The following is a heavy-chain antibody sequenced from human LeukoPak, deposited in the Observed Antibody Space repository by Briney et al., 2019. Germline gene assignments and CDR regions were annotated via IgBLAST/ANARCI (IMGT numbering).Heavy chain of an antibody. CDR3: AKDRSGWYYFDY. CDR1: GFTFSSSA. V-gene: IGHV3-23*01. CDR2: ISGNDGST. D-gene: IGHD6-19*01. J-gene: IGHJ4*02. Sequence: PGGSLRLSCAASGFTFSSSAMSWVRQAPGKGLEWVSGISGNDGSTDYEDSVKGRFTISRDNSKNTLYLQMNSLRAEDTAVYYCAKDRSGWYYFDYWGQGTQVTVSS.